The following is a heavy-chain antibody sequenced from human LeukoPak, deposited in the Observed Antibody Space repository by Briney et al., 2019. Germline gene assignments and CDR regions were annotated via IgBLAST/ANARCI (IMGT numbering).Heavy chain of an antibody. V-gene: IGHV5-51*01. CDR2: IYPGDSDT. J-gene: IGHJ4*02. Sequence: GESLKISWKGSGYSFTSYWIGWVRQMPGKGLEWMEIIYPGDSDTRYSPSFQGQVTISADKSISTAYLQWSSLKASDTAMYYCARLTVVTATRQYYFDYWGQGTLVSVSS. CDR1: GYSFTSYW. CDR3: ARLTVVTATRQYYFDY. D-gene: IGHD2-21*02.